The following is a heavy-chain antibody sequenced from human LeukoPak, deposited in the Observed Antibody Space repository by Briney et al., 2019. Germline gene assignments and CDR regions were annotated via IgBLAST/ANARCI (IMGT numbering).Heavy chain of an antibody. Sequence: GASVKVSCKASGYTFTGYYMHGVRQAPGQGLEWMGWINPNSGGTNYAQKFQGRVTMTRDTSISTAYMELSRLRSDDTAVYYCARGYCSGGSCYPGRMDVWGKGTTVTISS. J-gene: IGHJ6*03. V-gene: IGHV1-2*02. CDR3: ARGYCSGGSCYPGRMDV. CDR1: GYTFTGYY. D-gene: IGHD2-15*01. CDR2: INPNSGGT.